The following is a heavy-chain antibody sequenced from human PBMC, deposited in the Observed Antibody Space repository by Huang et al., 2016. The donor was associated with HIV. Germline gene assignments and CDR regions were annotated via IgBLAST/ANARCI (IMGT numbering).Heavy chain of an antibody. CDR1: GGSIRSDNYY. CDR2: IYYSGSP. D-gene: IGHD3-10*01. V-gene: IGHV4-39*01. J-gene: IGHJ4*02. Sequence: QLQLQESGPGLVKPSETLSLTCTVSGGSIRSDNYYWGWIRQPPGKGLEWIGSIYYSGSPYYNPTLKSRVTITVETSKNQFSLKMRAVTAADTAVYYCARLPGSITMIRGVITDPYWGQGTLVTVSS. CDR3: ARLPGSITMIRGVITDPY.